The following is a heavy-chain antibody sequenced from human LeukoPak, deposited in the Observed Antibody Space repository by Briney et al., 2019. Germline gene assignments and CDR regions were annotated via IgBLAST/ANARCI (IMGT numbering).Heavy chain of an antibody. Sequence: SETLSLTCTVSGYSISSGYYWSWIRQPAGKGLEWIGRIYTSGSTNYNPSLKSRVTISVDTSKNQFSLELSSVTAADTAVYYCARGATMVRIHYYYYMDVWGKGTTVTVSS. CDR1: GYSISSGYY. V-gene: IGHV4-61*02. CDR3: ARGATMVRIHYYYYMDV. J-gene: IGHJ6*03. CDR2: IYTSGST. D-gene: IGHD3-10*01.